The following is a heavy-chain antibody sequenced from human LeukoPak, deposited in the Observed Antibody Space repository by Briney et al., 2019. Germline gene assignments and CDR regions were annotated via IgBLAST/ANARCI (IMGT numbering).Heavy chain of an antibody. D-gene: IGHD3-22*01. CDR3: ARDRRYYYDSSGYYSEYFQH. J-gene: IGHJ1*01. Sequence: GASVKVSCKASGYTFTSYGISWVRQAPGQGLEWMGWISAYNGNTNYAQKLQGRVTMTTDTSTSTAYMELRSLRSDDTAVYYCARDRRYYYDSSGYYSEYFQHWGQGTLVTVSS. CDR1: GYTFTSYG. CDR2: ISAYNGNT. V-gene: IGHV1-18*01.